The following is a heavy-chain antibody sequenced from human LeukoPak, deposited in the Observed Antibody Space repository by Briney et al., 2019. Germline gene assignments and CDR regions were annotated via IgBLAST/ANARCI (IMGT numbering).Heavy chain of an antibody. D-gene: IGHD6-13*01. V-gene: IGHV3-48*02. Sequence: PGGSLRLSCAASGFTFSSQSMSWVRQAPGKGLEWVSHISSSSSTIYYADSVKGRFTISRDNAKNSLYLQMDSLRDEDTAMYCCASRHSSTWTFDYWGQGTLVTVSS. CDR2: ISSSSSTI. CDR3: ASRHSSTWTFDY. CDR1: GFTFSSQS. J-gene: IGHJ4*02.